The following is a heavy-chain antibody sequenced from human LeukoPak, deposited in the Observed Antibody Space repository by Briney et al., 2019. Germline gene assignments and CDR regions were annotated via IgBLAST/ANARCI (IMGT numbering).Heavy chain of an antibody. CDR2: IYHSGNT. Sequence: SETLSLTCNVSGASMSSNYWSWIRQPPGKGLDWIGYIYHSGNTNYSPSLESRVTMSVDESKNQFSLRVHFVSAADTAVYYCASTRRAAVAGRFDSWGQGTLVTVSS. D-gene: IGHD6-19*01. CDR1: GASMSSNY. J-gene: IGHJ4*02. V-gene: IGHV4-4*09. CDR3: ASTRRAAVAGRFDS.